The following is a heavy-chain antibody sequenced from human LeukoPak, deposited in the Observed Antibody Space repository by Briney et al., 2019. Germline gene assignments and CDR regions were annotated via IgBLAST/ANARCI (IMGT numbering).Heavy chain of an antibody. J-gene: IGHJ4*02. CDR3: AKGSWAAAGTANFDY. V-gene: IGHV3-21*04. CDR2: ISTSHSYI. Sequence: GGSLRLSCTASGFTFSSYTFNWVRQAPGKGLEWVSSISTSHSYIYYADSLRGRFTISRDNSKNALYLQMNSLRAEDTAVYYCAKGSWAAAGTANFDYWGQGTLVTVSS. CDR1: GFTFSSYT. D-gene: IGHD6-13*01.